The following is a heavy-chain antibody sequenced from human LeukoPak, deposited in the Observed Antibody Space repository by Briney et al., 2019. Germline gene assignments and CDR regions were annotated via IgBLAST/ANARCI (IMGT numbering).Heavy chain of an antibody. CDR1: GFTFSGSA. V-gene: IGHV3-30*02. CDR2: IGSDGTNN. Sequence: PGGSLRLSCAASGFTFSGSAMHWVRQAPGEGLEWVASIGSDGTNNHYGDAVKGRFTISRDNSKNTLYLQMNSLRPEDTAVYYCAKGLRDGSNKYFDSWGQGTLVTVSS. J-gene: IGHJ4*02. D-gene: IGHD5-24*01. CDR3: AKGLRDGSNKYFDS.